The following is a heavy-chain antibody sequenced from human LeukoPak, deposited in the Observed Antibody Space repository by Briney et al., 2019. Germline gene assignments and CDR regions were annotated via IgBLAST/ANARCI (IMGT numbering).Heavy chain of an antibody. CDR2: ISYDGSNK. CDR3: SWSDY. CDR1: GFTFSSYG. J-gene: IGHJ4*02. Sequence: PGGSLRLSCAASGFTFSSYGMHWVRQAPGKGLEWVAVISYDGSNKYYADSVKGRFTISRDDSKNTLYLQMNSLRAEDTAVYYCSWSDYWGQGTLVTVSS. V-gene: IGHV3-30*03. D-gene: IGHD2-8*02.